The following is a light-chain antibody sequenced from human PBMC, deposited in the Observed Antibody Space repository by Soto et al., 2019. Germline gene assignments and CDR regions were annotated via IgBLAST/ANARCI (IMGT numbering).Light chain of an antibody. CDR3: QQYGSSPYT. J-gene: IGKJ2*01. CDR2: AAS. CDR1: QSVSSSY. V-gene: IGKV3-20*01. Sequence: EIVLTQSPGTLSLSPWERATLSCRASQSVSSSYLAWYQQKPGQAPRLLIYAASSRAPGIPDRFSGSGSGTDFTLTISRLEPEDFAVYYCQQYGSSPYTFGQGTKLEI.